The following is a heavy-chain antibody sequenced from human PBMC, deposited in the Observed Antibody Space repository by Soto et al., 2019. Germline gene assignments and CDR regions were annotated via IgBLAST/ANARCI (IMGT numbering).Heavy chain of an antibody. J-gene: IGHJ5*02. CDR2: IYPGDSDT. Sequence: GESLKISCKGSGYSFTSYWIGWVRQMPGKGLEWMGIIYPGDSDTRYSPSFQGQVTISADKSISTAYLQWSSLKASDTAMYYCERQSGTYYDTLNGSRWLDTWGQGTLVTVSS. V-gene: IGHV5-51*01. CDR3: ERQSGTYYDTLNGSRWLDT. CDR1: GYSFTSYW. D-gene: IGHD3-9*01.